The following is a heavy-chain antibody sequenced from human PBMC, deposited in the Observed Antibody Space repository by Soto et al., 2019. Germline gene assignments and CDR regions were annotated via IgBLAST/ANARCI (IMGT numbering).Heavy chain of an antibody. CDR2: IWYDGSNK. J-gene: IGHJ4*02. V-gene: IGHV3-33*01. CDR1: GFTFSSYG. Sequence: QVQLVESGGGVVQPGRSLRLSCAASGFTFSSYGMHWVRQAPGKGLEWVAVIWYDGSNKYYADSVKGRFTISRDNSKNTLYLQMNSLRAEDTAVYYCARDEGPRGSVTSDYWGQGTLVTVSS. D-gene: IGHD4-4*01. CDR3: ARDEGPRGSVTSDY.